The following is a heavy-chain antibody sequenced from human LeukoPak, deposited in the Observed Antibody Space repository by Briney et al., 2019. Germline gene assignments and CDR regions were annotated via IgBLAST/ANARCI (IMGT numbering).Heavy chain of an antibody. CDR2: INHSGST. V-gene: IGHV4-34*01. Sequence: SETLSLTCAVYGGSFSGYYWSWIRQPPGKGLEWIGEINHSGSTNYNPSLKSRVTISVDTSKNQFSLKLSSVTAADTAVYYCARASSFWSGYYWNWGQGTLVTVPS. CDR3: ARASSFWSGYYWN. CDR1: GGSFSGYY. D-gene: IGHD3-3*01. J-gene: IGHJ4*02.